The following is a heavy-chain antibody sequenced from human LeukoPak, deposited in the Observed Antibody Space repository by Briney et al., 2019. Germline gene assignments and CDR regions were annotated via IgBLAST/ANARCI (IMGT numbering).Heavy chain of an antibody. J-gene: IGHJ3*02. V-gene: IGHV4-59*12. CDR3: ARDSQELPGASDAFDI. D-gene: IGHD1-26*01. CDR1: GGSISTYY. Sequence: SETLSLTCTVSGGSISTYYWSWIRQPPGKGLEWIGSIYYSGSTYYNPSLKSRVTISVDTSKNQFSLKLSSVTAADTAVYYCARDSQELPGASDAFDIWGQGTMVTVSS. CDR2: IYYSGST.